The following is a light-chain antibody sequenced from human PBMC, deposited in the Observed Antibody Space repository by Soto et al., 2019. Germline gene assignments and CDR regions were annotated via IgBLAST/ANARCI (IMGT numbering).Light chain of an antibody. CDR2: DAS. CDR1: QSISDW. V-gene: IGKV1-5*01. J-gene: IGKJ2*01. CDR3: QQYKSYSVDT. Sequence: DIQMTQSPSTLSASVGDRVTITCRACQSISDWLAWYQQKPGKAPKLLIFDASSLETGVPSRFSGSGSGTEFTLTISGLQPDDFATYYCQQYKSYSVDTFGQGTKLEIK.